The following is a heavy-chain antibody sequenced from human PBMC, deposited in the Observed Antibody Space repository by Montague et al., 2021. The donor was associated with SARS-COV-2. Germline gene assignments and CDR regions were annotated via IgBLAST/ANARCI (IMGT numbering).Heavy chain of an antibody. V-gene: IGHV4-39*07. CDR3: GSDTTAYFRFDY. CDR2: IYYSGTT. D-gene: IGHD3-9*01. Sequence: SETLSLTCTVSRDSISSHNYFWAWIRQPPGKGLEWIGTIYYSGTTHYNPSLRSRVTISLDTSKNQVSLRLTSVTAADTAFYYCGSDTTAYFRFDYWGRGTLISVSS. CDR1: RDSISSHNYF. J-gene: IGHJ4*02.